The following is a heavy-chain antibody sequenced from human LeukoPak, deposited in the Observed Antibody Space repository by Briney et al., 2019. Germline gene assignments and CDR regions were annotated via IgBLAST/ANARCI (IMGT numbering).Heavy chain of an antibody. CDR2: ISYDGSNK. Sequence: GRSLRLSCAASGFTFSSYAMHWVRQAPGKGLEWVAVISYDGSNKYYADSVKGRFTISRDNSKNTLYLQMNSLRAEDTAVYYCAKDRWRDGYNYVYWGQGTLVTVSS. J-gene: IGHJ4*02. D-gene: IGHD5-24*01. V-gene: IGHV3-30-3*01. CDR1: GFTFSSYA. CDR3: AKDRWRDGYNYVY.